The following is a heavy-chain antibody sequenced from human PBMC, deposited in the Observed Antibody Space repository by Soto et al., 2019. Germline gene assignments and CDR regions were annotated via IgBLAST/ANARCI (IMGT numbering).Heavy chain of an antibody. J-gene: IGHJ4*02. D-gene: IGHD6-13*01. CDR1: GFRFSGNA. CDR2: ISGSGGST. V-gene: IGHV3-23*01. Sequence: EVQLLESGGALVQPGGSLRLSCVVAGFRFSGNAMSWVRQAPGKGLEWVSSISGSGGSTYYAGSVKGRFIVSRDNSKDTLYLQLNSLRAEDTALYYCAKDLCGSGASWYHFDYRGQGTLVTVCS. CDR3: AKDLCGSGASWYHFDY.